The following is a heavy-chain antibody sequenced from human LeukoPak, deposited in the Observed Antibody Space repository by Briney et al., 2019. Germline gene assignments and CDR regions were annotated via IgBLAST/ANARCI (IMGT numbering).Heavy chain of an antibody. Sequence: ASVKVSCKASGYTFTSYGISWVRRAPGQGLEWMGWISAYNGNTNYAQKLQGRVTMTTDTSTSTAYMELRSLRSDDTAVYYCARARPGYSGYDLDSPFDYWGQGTLVTVSS. CDR2: ISAYNGNT. CDR1: GYTFTSYG. CDR3: ARARPGYSGYDLDSPFDY. D-gene: IGHD5-12*01. V-gene: IGHV1-18*01. J-gene: IGHJ4*02.